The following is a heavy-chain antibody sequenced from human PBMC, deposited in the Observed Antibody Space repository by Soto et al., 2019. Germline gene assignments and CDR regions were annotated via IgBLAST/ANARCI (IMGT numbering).Heavy chain of an antibody. CDR2: IYYSGSS. CDR3: ASSLWSGYHSDH. CDR1: GGSISSGDYY. J-gene: IGHJ4*02. Sequence: SETLSLTCTVSGGSISSGDYYWSWIRQPPGKGLEWIGYIYYSGSSYYNTSLKSRVTISLDTSKNQFSLKLSSVTAADTAVYYCASSLWSGYHSDHWGQGTLVTVSS. D-gene: IGHD3-3*01. V-gene: IGHV4-30-4*01.